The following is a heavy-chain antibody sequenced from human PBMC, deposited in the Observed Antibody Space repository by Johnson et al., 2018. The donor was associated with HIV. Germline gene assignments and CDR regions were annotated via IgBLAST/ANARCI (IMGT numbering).Heavy chain of an antibody. CDR3: AKEDSSSWNAFDI. D-gene: IGHD6-6*01. V-gene: IGHV3-30*02. CDR1: GFTFSSYD. CDR2: IKQDGGTK. Sequence: QLVESGGGLVQPGGSLRLSCAASGFTFSSYDMHWVRQATGKGLEWVANIKQDGGTKYYADSLKGRFTISRDNSKNTLYLQMNILRAEDTAVYFCAKEDSSSWNAFDIWGQGTMVTVSS. J-gene: IGHJ3*02.